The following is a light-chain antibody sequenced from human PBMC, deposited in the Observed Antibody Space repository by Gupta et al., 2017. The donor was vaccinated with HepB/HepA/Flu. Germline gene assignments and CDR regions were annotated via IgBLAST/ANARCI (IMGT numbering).Light chain of an antibody. J-gene: IGLJ3*02. CDR3: QVWDSSSWV. CDR1: NIGSKS. V-gene: IGLV3-21*02. Sequence: SYVLTQPLSVSVAPGQTARSTCGGKNIGSKSVHWHQQKPAPAPVLFIYDDSDRAAGVPFCFSGSNSANTATLTISRVEAGDEADYYCQVWDSSSWVFGGGTKLTVL. CDR2: DDS.